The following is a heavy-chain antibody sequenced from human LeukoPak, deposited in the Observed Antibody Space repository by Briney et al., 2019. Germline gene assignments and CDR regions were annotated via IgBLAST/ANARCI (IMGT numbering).Heavy chain of an antibody. D-gene: IGHD3-3*01. CDR3: ARDRGYGSGYYFDN. V-gene: IGHV3-11*04. CDR1: GFTFSDYY. Sequence: GGSLRLSCAASGFTFSDYYMSWIRQVPGKGLEWLSYIDGGGTITYYAAFEEGRFTISRDNAKNSVYLQMDSLRAVDTAVYYCARDRGYGSGYYFDNWGQGTLVTVSS. J-gene: IGHJ4*02. CDR2: IDGGGTIT.